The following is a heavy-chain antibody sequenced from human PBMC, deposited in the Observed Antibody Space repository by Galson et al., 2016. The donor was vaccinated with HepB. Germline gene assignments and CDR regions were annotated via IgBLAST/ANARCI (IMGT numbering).Heavy chain of an antibody. Sequence: QSGAEVKKPGESLRISCQASGYTFTNYWISWVRQMPGKGLEWMGRIDPGDSYTNYSPSFQGHVTISADKSISTGYLQWSSLKASDTAMYFCARTDVGADAFDIWGQGTMVTVSS. V-gene: IGHV5-10-1*01. D-gene: IGHD1-26*01. CDR1: GYTFTNYW. J-gene: IGHJ3*02. CDR3: ARTDVGADAFDI. CDR2: IDPGDSYT.